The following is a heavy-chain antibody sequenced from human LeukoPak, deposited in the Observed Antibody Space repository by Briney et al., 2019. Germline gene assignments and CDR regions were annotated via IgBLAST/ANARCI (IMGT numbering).Heavy chain of an antibody. D-gene: IGHD3-22*01. CDR3: ARGNKRYYDSSGYYHY. J-gene: IGHJ4*02. Sequence: SETLSLTCTVSGGSISSYYWSWIRQPPGKGLEWIGYIYYSGSTNYNPSLKSRVSISVDTSKNQFSLKLSSVTAADTAVYYCARGNKRYYDSSGYYHYWGQGTLVTVSS. CDR1: GGSISSYY. CDR2: IYYSGST. V-gene: IGHV4-59*08.